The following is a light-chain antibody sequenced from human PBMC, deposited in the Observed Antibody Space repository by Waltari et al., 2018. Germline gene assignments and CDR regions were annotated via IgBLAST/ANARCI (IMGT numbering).Light chain of an antibody. CDR2: DKN. CDR3: HSRDASGVGGS. V-gene: IGLV3-19*01. CDR1: SLRSYY. Sequence: SSELTQDPAVSVAMGQTVRITCQGDSLRSYYASWYQQRPGQAPRLVMYDKNNRPAGVPDRFSGSSTQKTASLTRTGAQAEDEVSDHGHSRDASGVGGSFGGGTKLTVL. J-gene: IGLJ2*01.